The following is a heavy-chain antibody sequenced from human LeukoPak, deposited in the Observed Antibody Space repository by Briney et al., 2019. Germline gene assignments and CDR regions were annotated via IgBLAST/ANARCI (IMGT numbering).Heavy chain of an antibody. CDR3: AKVGYGHYYMDV. CDR2: VTGSGGNT. V-gene: IGHV3-23*01. J-gene: IGHJ6*03. Sequence: GWTLRLSCAPSGFTSTKYAMSGVRPPPEKRFGGVSLVTGSGGNTYYADSVKGQFTISRDNSKNTLYLQMNSLRAEDTAIYYCAKVGYGHYYMDVWGKGTTVTVSS. CDR1: GFTSTKYA. D-gene: IGHD5-18*01.